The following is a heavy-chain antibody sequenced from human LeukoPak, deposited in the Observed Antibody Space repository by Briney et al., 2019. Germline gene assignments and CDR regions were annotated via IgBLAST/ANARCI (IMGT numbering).Heavy chain of an antibody. J-gene: IGHJ3*02. Sequence: PGGSLRLSCAASGFTFDDYGMSWVRQAPGKGLEWVSGINWNGGSTGYADSVKGRFTISRDNAKNSLYLQMNSLRAEDTALYYCARDGSGGDSSGPDAFDIWGQGTMVTVSS. CDR2: INWNGGST. V-gene: IGHV3-20*04. CDR1: GFTFDDYG. CDR3: ARDGSGGDSSGPDAFDI. D-gene: IGHD3-22*01.